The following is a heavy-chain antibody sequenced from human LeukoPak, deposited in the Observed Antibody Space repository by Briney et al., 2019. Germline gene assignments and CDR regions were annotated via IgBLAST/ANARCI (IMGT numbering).Heavy chain of an antibody. CDR3: AREQQLGTFDY. J-gene: IGHJ4*02. CDR1: GGTFSSYA. V-gene: IGHV1-46*01. CDR2: IHPSGGST. Sequence: ASVKVSCKASGGTFSSYAISWVRQAPGQGLEWMGIIHPSGGSTSYAQKFQGRVTMTRDTSTSTVYMELSSLRSEDTAVYYCAREQQLGTFDYWGQGTLVTVSS. D-gene: IGHD6-13*01.